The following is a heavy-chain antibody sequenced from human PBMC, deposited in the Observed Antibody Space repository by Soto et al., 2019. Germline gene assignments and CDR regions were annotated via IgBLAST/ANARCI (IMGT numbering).Heavy chain of an antibody. V-gene: IGHV1-69*06. J-gene: IGHJ6*02. CDR3: ARSHGSGSYDTFYYYYGMDV. CDR1: GGTFSSYA. Sequence: ASVKVSCKASGGTFSSYAISWVRQAPGQGLEWMGGIIPIFGTANYAQKFQGRVTITADKSTSTAYMELSSLRSEDTAVYYCARSHGSGSYDTFYYYYGMDVWGQGTTVTVS. CDR2: IIPIFGTA. D-gene: IGHD3-10*01.